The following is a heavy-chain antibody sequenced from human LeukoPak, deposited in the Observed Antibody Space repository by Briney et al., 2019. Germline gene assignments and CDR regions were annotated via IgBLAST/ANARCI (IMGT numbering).Heavy chain of an antibody. J-gene: IGHJ3*02. V-gene: IGHV4-30-2*01. CDR3: AREGLHDAFDI. Sequence: SETLSLTCTVSGGSISSGGYYWSWIRQPPGKGLEWIGYIYHSGSTYYNPSLKSRVTISVDRSKNQFSLELSSVTAADTAVYYCAREGLHDAFDIWGQGTMVTVSS. CDR2: IYHSGST. D-gene: IGHD5-24*01. CDR1: GGSISSGGYY.